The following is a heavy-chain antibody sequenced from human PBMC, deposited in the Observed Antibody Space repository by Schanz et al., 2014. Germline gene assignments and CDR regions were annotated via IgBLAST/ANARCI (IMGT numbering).Heavy chain of an antibody. CDR1: GGSISSGGYS. J-gene: IGHJ6*02. CDR2: IYYSGST. D-gene: IGHD1-1*01. CDR3: ARGGRTTYNYYYGMDV. Sequence: QVQLQESGPGLVKPSQTLSLTCAVSGGSISSGGYSWNWIWQPPGKGLEWIVYIYYSGSTYYNPSLKSRRTIPVDTSKNQFPLKLSSVTAADTAVYYCARGGRTTYNYYYGMDVWGQGTTVTVSS. V-gene: IGHV4-30-4*07.